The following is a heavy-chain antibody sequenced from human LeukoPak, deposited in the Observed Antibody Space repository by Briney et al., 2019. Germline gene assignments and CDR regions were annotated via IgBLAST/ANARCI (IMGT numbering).Heavy chain of an antibody. D-gene: IGHD6-6*01. CDR1: GGSVSKYC. V-gene: IGHV4-59*08. J-gene: IGHJ4*02. CDR2: VYYTGST. Sequence: KSSETLSLTCSVAGGSVSKYCWSWIRQPPGKGREWIGYVYYTGSTNYNPSLKSRVTMFEDKSKNQFSLRLYSVTVADTAVYYCARHFAYSSSSYFDYWGQGSLVTVSS. CDR3: ARHFAYSSSSYFDY.